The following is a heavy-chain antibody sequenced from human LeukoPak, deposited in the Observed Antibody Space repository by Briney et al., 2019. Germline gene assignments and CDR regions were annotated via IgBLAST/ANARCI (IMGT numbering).Heavy chain of an antibody. CDR2: ISSSSAYI. J-gene: IGHJ4*02. CDR1: GFTFSNYN. V-gene: IGHV3-21*01. CDR3: ARDGAGAKLGSYFDY. D-gene: IGHD7-27*01. Sequence: PGGSLRLSCAASGFTFSNYNMNWVRQAPGKGLEWVSSISSSSAYIYYADSVKGRFTISRDNAKNSLYLQMNSLRAEDTAVYYCARDGAGAKLGSYFDYWGQGTLVTVSS.